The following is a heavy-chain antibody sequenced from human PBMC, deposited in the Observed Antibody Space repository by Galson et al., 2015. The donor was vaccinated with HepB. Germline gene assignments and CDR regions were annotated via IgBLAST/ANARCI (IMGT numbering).Heavy chain of an antibody. D-gene: IGHD2-8*01. CDR3: ARGDLMEPDAFDF. Sequence: TLSLTCAVSGGSISSGDYSWTWIRQPPGKGLEWIGYIYHSGSTDYNPSLRSRVTILVDRSKNHFSLKLSSVTAADTAVYYCARGDLMEPDAFDFWGQGTMVTGSS. CDR1: GGSISSGDYS. J-gene: IGHJ3*01. CDR2: IYHSGST. V-gene: IGHV4-30-2*01.